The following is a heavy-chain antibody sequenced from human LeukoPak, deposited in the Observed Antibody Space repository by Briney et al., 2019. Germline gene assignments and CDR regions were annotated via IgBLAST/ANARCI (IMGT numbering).Heavy chain of an antibody. CDR2: INPNSGGT. J-gene: IGHJ6*03. D-gene: IGHD3-3*01. V-gene: IGHV1-2*02. CDR1: GYTFTSYY. CDR3: ARSYYDFWSGYGIYYYYYYMDV. Sequence: ASVKVSCKASGYTFTSYYMHWVRQAPGQGLEWMGWINPNSGGTNYAQKFQGRVTKTRDTSISTAYMELSRLRSDDTAVYYCARSYYDFWSGYGIYYYYYYMDVWGKGTTVTVSS.